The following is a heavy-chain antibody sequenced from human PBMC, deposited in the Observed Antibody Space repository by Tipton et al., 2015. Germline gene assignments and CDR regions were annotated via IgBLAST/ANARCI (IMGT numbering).Heavy chain of an antibody. D-gene: IGHD3-22*01. V-gene: IGHV4-38-2*02. J-gene: IGHJ2*01. CDR3: ARDAGRYYDSSGLSWYFDL. Sequence: TLSLTCALSGYSISSGYYWGWIRQPPGKGLEWIGEINHSGSTNYNPSLKSRVTISVDTSKNQFSLKLSSVTAADTAVYYCARDAGRYYDSSGLSWYFDLWGRGTLVTVSS. CDR1: GYSISSGYY. CDR2: INHSGST.